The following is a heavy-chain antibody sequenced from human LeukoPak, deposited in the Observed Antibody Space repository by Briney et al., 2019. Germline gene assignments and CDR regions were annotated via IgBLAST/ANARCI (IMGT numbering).Heavy chain of an antibody. CDR3: ASWIREIFGVPPGYGMDV. CDR1: GGSISSSSYY. CDR2: IYYSGST. Sequence: SETPSLTCTVSGGSISSSSYYWGWIRQPPGKGLEWIGSIYYSGSTYYNPSLKSRVTISVDTSKNQFSLKLSSVTAADTAVYYCASWIREIFGVPPGYGMDVWGQGTTVTVPS. V-gene: IGHV4-39*01. J-gene: IGHJ6*02. D-gene: IGHD3-3*01.